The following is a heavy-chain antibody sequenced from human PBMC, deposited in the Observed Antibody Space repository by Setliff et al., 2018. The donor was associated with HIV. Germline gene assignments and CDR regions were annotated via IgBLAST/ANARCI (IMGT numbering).Heavy chain of an antibody. CDR2: IIPISGTS. V-gene: IGHV1-69*01. J-gene: IGHJ4*02. CDR1: GGTFSDHG. Sequence: VKVSCKASGGTFSDHGITWVRQAPGQGLDWMGGIIPISGTSNYAQKFWGRLAITADESTRTAYMELSSLRSEDTALYYCARGPLLAGDGPYYFDYWGQGTLVTVSS. CDR3: ARGPLLAGDGPYYFDY. D-gene: IGHD7-27*01.